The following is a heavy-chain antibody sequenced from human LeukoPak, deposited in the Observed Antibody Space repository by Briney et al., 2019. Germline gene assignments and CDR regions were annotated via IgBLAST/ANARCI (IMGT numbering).Heavy chain of an antibody. D-gene: IGHD1-1*01. V-gene: IGHV1-2*02. CDR2: INPNSGGT. Sequence: ASVKVSYKDSGCTFIGYYLHWVRQAPGQGLEWMGWINPNSGGTNYAQKFQGRVTMTRDTSISTAYMELSRLRSDDTAVYYCARVNNWKDFDYWGQGTLVTVSS. CDR3: ARVNNWKDFDY. CDR1: GCTFIGYY. J-gene: IGHJ4*02.